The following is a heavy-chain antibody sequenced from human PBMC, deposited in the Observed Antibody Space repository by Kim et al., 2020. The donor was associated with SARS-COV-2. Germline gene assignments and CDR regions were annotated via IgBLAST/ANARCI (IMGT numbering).Heavy chain of an antibody. D-gene: IGHD2-2*01. CDR2: IYYSGST. Sequence: SETLSLTCTVSGGSISSYYWSWIRQPPGKGLEWIGYIYYSGSTNYNPSLKSRVTISVDTSKNQFSLKLSSVTAADTAVYYCARERGNFYCSSTSCYYYYGMDVWGQGTTVTVSS. CDR1: GGSISSYY. J-gene: IGHJ6*02. CDR3: ARERGNFYCSSTSCYYYYGMDV. V-gene: IGHV4-59*13.